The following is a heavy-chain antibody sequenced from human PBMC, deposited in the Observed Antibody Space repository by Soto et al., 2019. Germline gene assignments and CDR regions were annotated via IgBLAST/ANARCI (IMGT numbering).Heavy chain of an antibody. Sequence: EVQLVESGGGLVQPGRSLRLSCAASGFTFDDYAMHWVRQAPGKGLEWVSGINWNSGSIGYADSVKGRFTISRDNAKNSLYLQMNRLRTEDTALYYCAKEKGFGGVRKGMDVWGQGTTVTVSS. D-gene: IGHD3-16*01. CDR1: GFTFDDYA. CDR3: AKEKGFGGVRKGMDV. V-gene: IGHV3-9*01. J-gene: IGHJ6*02. CDR2: INWNSGSI.